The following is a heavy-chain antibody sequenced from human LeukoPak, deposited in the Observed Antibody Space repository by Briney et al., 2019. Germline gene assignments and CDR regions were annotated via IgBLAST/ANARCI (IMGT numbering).Heavy chain of an antibody. D-gene: IGHD5-12*01. J-gene: IGHJ4*02. CDR1: GGSVGSGSYY. CDR2: IYYSGST. CDR3: ARYTLGYDLSNWGNGRNFDY. V-gene: IGHV4-61*01. Sequence: PSETLSLTCTVSGGSVGSGSYYWSWIRQPPGKGLEWIGYIYYSGSTNYNPSLKSRVTISVDTSKNQFSLKLSSVTAADTAVYYCARYTLGYDLSNWGNGRNFDYWGQGTLVTVSS.